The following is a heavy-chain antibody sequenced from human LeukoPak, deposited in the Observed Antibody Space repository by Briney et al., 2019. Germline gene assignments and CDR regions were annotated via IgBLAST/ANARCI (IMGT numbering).Heavy chain of an antibody. CDR1: GGSFSGYY. J-gene: IGHJ6*03. Sequence: PSETLSLTCAVYGGSFSGYYWSWIRQPPGKGLEWIGEINHSGSTNYNPSLKSRVTISVDTSKNQFSLKLSSVTAADTAVYYCAREYYDFWSGPRPYYMDVWGKGTTVTVSS. CDR3: AREYYDFWSGPRPYYMDV. CDR2: INHSGST. D-gene: IGHD3-3*01. V-gene: IGHV4-34*01.